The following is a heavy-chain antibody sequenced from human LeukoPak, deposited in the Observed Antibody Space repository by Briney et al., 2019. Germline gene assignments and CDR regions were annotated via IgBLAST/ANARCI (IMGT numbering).Heavy chain of an antibody. CDR1: GFTFSSYA. CDR3: AKDGGPTWIQLWLIDY. D-gene: IGHD5-18*01. CDR2: ISGSGGST. Sequence: GVSLRLSCAASGFTFSSYAMSWVRQAPGKGLEWVSAISGSGGSTYYADSVKGRFTISRDNSKNTLYLQMNSLRAEDTAVYYCAKDGGPTWIQLWLIDYWGQGTLVTVSS. J-gene: IGHJ4*02. V-gene: IGHV3-23*01.